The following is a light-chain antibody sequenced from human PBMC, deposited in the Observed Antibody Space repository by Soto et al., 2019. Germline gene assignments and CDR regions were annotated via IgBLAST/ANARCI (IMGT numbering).Light chain of an antibody. CDR2: AAS. Sequence: DIQMTQSPSSLSASVGDRVTITCRASQSISTYLNWYQQKAGLAPKLLIYAASSLQSGVPSRFSASGSGTDFTLTISSMQHEDLATYFCQQTDSTHPTFGQGTKV. V-gene: IGKV1-39*01. CDR1: QSISTY. J-gene: IGKJ1*01. CDR3: QQTDSTHPT.